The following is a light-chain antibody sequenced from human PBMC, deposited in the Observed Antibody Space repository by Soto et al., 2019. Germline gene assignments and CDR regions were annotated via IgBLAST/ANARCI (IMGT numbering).Light chain of an antibody. CDR2: GAS. Sequence: DIQMTQSPSSLSASVGDRVTITCRASQGVSGYLNWYQVKPGKAPKLLIYGASSLHSGVPSRFSGSGSGTAFTLTISSLQPEDFATYYCQQGYSMPPYTFGQGTKVEI. CDR1: QGVSGY. J-gene: IGKJ2*01. V-gene: IGKV1-39*01. CDR3: QQGYSMPPYT.